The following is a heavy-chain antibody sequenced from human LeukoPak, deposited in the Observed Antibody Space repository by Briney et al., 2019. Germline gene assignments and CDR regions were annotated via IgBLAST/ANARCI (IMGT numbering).Heavy chain of an antibody. Sequence: PGGSLRLFCAASGFTFSSYGVHWVRQAPGKGLEWGACIRYDGSNKYYADSVKGRFTISRDNSKNTLYLQMNSLRAEDTAVYYCAKERDTAMVTIDYWGQGTLVTVSS. V-gene: IGHV3-30*02. J-gene: IGHJ4*02. CDR3: AKERDTAMVTIDY. CDR1: GFTFSSYG. CDR2: IRYDGSNK. D-gene: IGHD5-18*01.